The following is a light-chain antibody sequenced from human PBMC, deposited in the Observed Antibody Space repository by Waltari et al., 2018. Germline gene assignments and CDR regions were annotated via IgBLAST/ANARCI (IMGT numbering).Light chain of an antibody. CDR1: TSNIGNAY. CDR2: DNY. Sequence: QSVVTPPPSVSATHGQKVTISCSGSTSNIGNAYGSWYQQLPGTAPKLHVYDNYKRPSGIPDRFSGSKAGTSATLGITGVQTGDEAHYYCGAWDSSLSAYVFGTGTEVTVL. CDR3: GAWDSSLSAYV. J-gene: IGLJ1*01. V-gene: IGLV1-51*01.